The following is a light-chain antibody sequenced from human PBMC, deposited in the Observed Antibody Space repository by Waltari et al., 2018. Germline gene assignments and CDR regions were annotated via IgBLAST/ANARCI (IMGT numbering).Light chain of an antibody. CDR2: DAS. CDR3: QQRSNWPPIT. V-gene: IGKV3-11*01. J-gene: IGKJ5*01. CDR1: QSVGSS. Sequence: EIVLTQSPVTLSLAPGERATLSCWASQSVGSSLAWYQQKPGQAPRLLMYDASNRATGVTARFNGSGSGTDFTLTIISLQSEDSAVYYCQQRSNWPPITFGQGTRLEIK.